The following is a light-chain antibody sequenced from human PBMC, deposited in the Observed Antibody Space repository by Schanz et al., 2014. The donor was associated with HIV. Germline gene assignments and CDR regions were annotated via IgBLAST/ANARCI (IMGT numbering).Light chain of an antibody. CDR1: QNVNTN. V-gene: IGKV3-15*01. J-gene: IGKJ1*01. CDR2: GAS. CDR3: QHYNNWPPWT. Sequence: EIVLTQSPGTLSLSPGERATLSCRASQNVNTNLAWYQQKPGQPPRLLLYGASTRATGVPARFSGSGSGTDXTLTISNLQSEDFALYYCQHYNNWPPWTFGQGTKVEIK.